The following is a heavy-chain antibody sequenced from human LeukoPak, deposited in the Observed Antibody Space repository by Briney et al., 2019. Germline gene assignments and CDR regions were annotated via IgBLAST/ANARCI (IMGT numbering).Heavy chain of an antibody. CDR2: IYYSGST. J-gene: IGHJ5*02. CDR1: GGSISSYY. CDR3: ARASSSGYYKVWFDP. D-gene: IGHD3-22*01. Sequence: SETPSLTCTVSGGSISSYYWSWIRQPPGKGLEWIGYIYYSGSTNYNPSLKSRVTISVDTSKNQFSLKLSSVTAADTAVYYCARASSSGYYKVWFDPWGQGTLVTVSS. V-gene: IGHV4-59*01.